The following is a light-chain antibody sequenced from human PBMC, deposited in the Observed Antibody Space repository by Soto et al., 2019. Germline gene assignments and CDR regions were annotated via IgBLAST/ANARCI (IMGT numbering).Light chain of an antibody. V-gene: IGKV1-5*03. Sequence: DIQMTQSPSTLSASVGDRVTITCRASQNIDSGLAWYQQKPGKAPKLLIYKASTLESGVPLRFSGSGSGTAFTLTITGLQPDEFETYYFQPYHFFWTFGQGTRVEI. J-gene: IGKJ1*01. CDR2: KAS. CDR3: QPYHFFWT. CDR1: QNIDSG.